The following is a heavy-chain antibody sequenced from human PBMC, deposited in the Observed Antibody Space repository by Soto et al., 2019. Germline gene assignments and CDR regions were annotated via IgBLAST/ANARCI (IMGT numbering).Heavy chain of an antibody. D-gene: IGHD6-19*01. CDR3: ARDWAGLYYYYGMEV. CDR1: GGTFSSYA. V-gene: IGHV1-69*13. CDR2: IIPIFGTA. J-gene: IGHJ6*04. Sequence: SVKFSCKASGGTFSSYAISWVRQAPGQGLEWMGGIIPIFGTANYAQKFQGRVTITADESTSTAYMELSSLRSEDTAVYYCARDWAGLYYYYGMEVWGKGTTVTVXS.